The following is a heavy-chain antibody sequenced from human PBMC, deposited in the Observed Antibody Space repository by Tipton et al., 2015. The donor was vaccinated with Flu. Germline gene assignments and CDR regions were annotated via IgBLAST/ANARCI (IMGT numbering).Heavy chain of an antibody. CDR2: IYTSGST. Sequence: TLSLTCNVSGDSISTGGHYWNWIRQPAGKGLEWIGRIYTSGSTTYNPSLKSRVTISVDTSKNQFSLKLSSVTAADTAVYYCARGDGYNFDYWGQGTLVTVSS. CDR1: GDSISTGGHY. J-gene: IGHJ4*02. CDR3: ARGDGYNFDY. D-gene: IGHD5-24*01. V-gene: IGHV4-61*02.